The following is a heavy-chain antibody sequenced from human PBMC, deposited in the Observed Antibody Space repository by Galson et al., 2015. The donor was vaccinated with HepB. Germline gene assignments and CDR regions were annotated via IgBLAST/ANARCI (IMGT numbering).Heavy chain of an antibody. CDR1: GFTFDGYG. V-gene: IGHV3-20*04. CDR3: ARKGRGLLNLHYFDY. J-gene: IGHJ4*02. D-gene: IGHD3-10*01. Sequence: SLRLSCAASGFTFDGYGMSWVRQAPGKGLEWVSGINWNGGSTGYADSVRGRFTISRDNAKNSLYLQMNSLRAGDTALYYCARKGRGLLNLHYFDYWGQGTLVTVSS. CDR2: INWNGGST.